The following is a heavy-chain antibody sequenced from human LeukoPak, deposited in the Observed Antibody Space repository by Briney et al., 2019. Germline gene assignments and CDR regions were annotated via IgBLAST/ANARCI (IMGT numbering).Heavy chain of an antibody. J-gene: IGHJ6*02. D-gene: IGHD1-26*01. CDR1: GFTFSSYA. CDR3: ARDRSGSPWGTDYYYGMDV. CDR2: ISGSGGST. V-gene: IGHV3-23*01. Sequence: GGSLRLSCAASGFTFSSYAMSWVRQAPGKGLEWVSAISGSGGSTYYADSVKGRFTISRDNSKNTLYLQMNSLRAEDTAVYYCARDRSGSPWGTDYYYGMDVWGQGTTVTVSS.